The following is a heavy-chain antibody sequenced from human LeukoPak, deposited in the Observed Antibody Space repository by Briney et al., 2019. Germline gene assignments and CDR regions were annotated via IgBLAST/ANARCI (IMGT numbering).Heavy chain of an antibody. Sequence: ASVKVSWKASGYTLTGYYMHWVRQAPGQGLEWMGWINPNSGGTNYAQKFQGRVTMTRDTSISTDYMEMSRLRSDETAVYYCARATEYGDYWGQGTLVTVSS. CDR1: GYTLTGYY. V-gene: IGHV1-2*02. D-gene: IGHD4-11*01. CDR3: ARATEYGDY. J-gene: IGHJ4*02. CDR2: INPNSGGT.